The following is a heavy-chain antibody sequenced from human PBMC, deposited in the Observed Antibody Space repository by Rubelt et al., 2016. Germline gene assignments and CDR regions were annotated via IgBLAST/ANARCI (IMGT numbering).Heavy chain of an antibody. J-gene: IGHJ6*02. CDR2: IYYSGST. CDR3: ARGRYDTSSKLDYYYGMDV. V-gene: IGHV4-39*01. CDR1: GGSISSSSYY. Sequence: QLQLQESGPGLVKPSETLSLTCTVSGGSISSSSYYWGWIRQPPGKGLEWIGSIYYSGSTYYNPSLSGRVTISVDTSKNQFSLKLSSVTAADTAVYYCARGRYDTSSKLDYYYGMDVWGQGTTVTVSS. D-gene: IGHD2-2*01.